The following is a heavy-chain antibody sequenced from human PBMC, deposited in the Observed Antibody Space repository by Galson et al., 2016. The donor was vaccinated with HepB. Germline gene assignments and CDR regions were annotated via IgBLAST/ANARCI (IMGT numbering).Heavy chain of an antibody. J-gene: IGHJ6*02. D-gene: IGHD3-16*01. CDR3: AHEGGGDPKYYFYGLDV. V-gene: IGHV2-5*02. Sequence: LVKPTQTLTLTCTFSEFSLSTRGVGVGWIRQPPGKALEWLALIYWDDDKRYSPSMKNRLTIAKDTSKNQVVLTMSNLDPLDTGTYYCAHEGGGDPKYYFYGLDVWGHGTTVTVSS. CDR1: EFSLSTRGVG. CDR2: IYWDDDK.